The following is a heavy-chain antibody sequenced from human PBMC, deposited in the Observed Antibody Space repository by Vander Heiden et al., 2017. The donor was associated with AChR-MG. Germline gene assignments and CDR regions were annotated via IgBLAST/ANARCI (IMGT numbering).Heavy chain of an antibody. CDR1: GFTFSSYA. CDR2: ISGSGGST. J-gene: IGHJ5*02. Sequence: EVQLLESGGGLVQPGGSLRPSCAAPGFTFSSYAMSWVRQAPGKGLGWVSAISGSGGSTYYADSVKGRFTISRDNSKNTLYLQMNSLRAEDTAVYYCAKVQVVPAAQFDPWGQGTLVTVSS. CDR3: AKVQVVPAAQFDP. D-gene: IGHD2-2*01. V-gene: IGHV3-23*01.